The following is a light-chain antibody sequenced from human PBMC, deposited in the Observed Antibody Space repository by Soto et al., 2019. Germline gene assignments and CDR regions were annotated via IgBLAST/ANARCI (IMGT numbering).Light chain of an antibody. CDR3: HQHQNYTHS. CDR2: VSA. CDR1: QSMSSS. Sequence: RSRQSMSSSLSLYWHKQEQGHAPLILVSAAWGSGIPARFRVSGSGTEFTLTISSLRSEDFAIDYYHQHQNYTHSFGQGTKVDIK. J-gene: IGKJ1*01. V-gene: IGKV3-15*01.